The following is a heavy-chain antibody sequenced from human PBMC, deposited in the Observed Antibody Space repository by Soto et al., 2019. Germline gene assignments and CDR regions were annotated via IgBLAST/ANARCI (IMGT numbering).Heavy chain of an antibody. D-gene: IGHD2-15*01. Sequence: PSETLSLTCAVSGYSISSGYHWGWIRQPPGKGLEWIGYIYHSGSTYYNPSLKSRVTISVDRSKNQFSLKLSSVTAADTAVYYCARVGGGGYCSGGSCYSGHEIDYWGQGTLVTVSS. CDR3: ARVGGGGYCSGGSCYSGHEIDY. CDR2: IYHSGST. CDR1: GYSISSGYH. J-gene: IGHJ4*02. V-gene: IGHV4-38-2*01.